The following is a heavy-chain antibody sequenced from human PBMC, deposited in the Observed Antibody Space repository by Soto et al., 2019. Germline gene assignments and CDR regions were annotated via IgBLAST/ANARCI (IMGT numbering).Heavy chain of an antibody. CDR1: GGTFSSYT. J-gene: IGHJ4*02. CDR3: MYVLGLGFDY. V-gene: IGHV1-69*02. CDR2: IIPILGIA. D-gene: IGHD3-16*01. Sequence: QVQLGQSGAEVKKPGSSVKVSCKASGGTFSSYTISSVRQAPGQGLEWMGRIIPILGIANYAQKFQGRVTMTADKSTSTAYMELSSLRSEDTAVYYGMYVLGLGFDYWGQGTLVTVCS.